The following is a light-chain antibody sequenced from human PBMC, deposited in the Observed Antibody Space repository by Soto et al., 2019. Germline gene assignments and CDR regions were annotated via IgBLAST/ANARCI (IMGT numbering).Light chain of an antibody. CDR2: EVS. CDR1: TSDVGVYKY. CDR3: GSYTSSSTVL. J-gene: IGLJ2*01. Sequence: QSALTQPASVSGSPGQSITISCTGSTSDVGVYKYVSWYQQHPGKAPKLMIYEVSHRPSGVSNRFSGSKSGNTASLTISGLQAEDEADYYCGSYTSSSTVLFCGGTKLTVL. V-gene: IGLV2-14*01.